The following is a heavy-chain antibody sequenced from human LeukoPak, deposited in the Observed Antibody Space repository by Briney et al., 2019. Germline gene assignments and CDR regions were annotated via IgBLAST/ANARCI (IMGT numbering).Heavy chain of an antibody. Sequence: SVKVSCKASEYTFTNYGISWVRQAPGQGLEWMGRVSARDGNTDYAQKFQGRVTMTRDTSTSTASMELRSLTSDDTAVYYCARDRGLIDWFDPWGQGTLVTVSS. CDR1: EYTFTNYG. D-gene: IGHD3-16*02. CDR2: VSARDGNT. V-gene: IGHV1-18*01. CDR3: ARDRGLIDWFDP. J-gene: IGHJ5*02.